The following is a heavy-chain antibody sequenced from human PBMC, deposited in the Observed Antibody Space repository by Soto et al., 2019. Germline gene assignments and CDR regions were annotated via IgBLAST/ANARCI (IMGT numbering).Heavy chain of an antibody. V-gene: IGHV4-59*01. CDR2: IYYSGST. D-gene: IGHD3-10*01. J-gene: IGHJ4*02. CDR1: GGSISSYY. CDR3: ARGSYFRGVGY. Sequence: SETLSLTCTVSGGSISSYYWSWIRQPPGKGLEWIGYIYYSGSTNYNPSLKSRVTISVDTSKNQFSLKLSSVTAADTAVYYCARGSYFRGVGYWGQRSLDTVSS.